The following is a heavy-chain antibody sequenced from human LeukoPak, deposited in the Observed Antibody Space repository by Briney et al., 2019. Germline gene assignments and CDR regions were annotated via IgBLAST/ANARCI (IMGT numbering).Heavy chain of an antibody. D-gene: IGHD2-2*02. V-gene: IGHV3-23*01. CDR1: GFTFSSYA. Sequence: PGGSLRLSCSASGFTFSSYAMHWVRQAPGKGLEWVSTVSGSGGSTYYADSVKGRFTISRDHSKNTLYLQMNSLRAEDTAVYYCAKDSNIVVVPAAIPADYWGQGTLVTVSS. CDR2: VSGSGGST. CDR3: AKDSNIVVVPAAIPADY. J-gene: IGHJ4*02.